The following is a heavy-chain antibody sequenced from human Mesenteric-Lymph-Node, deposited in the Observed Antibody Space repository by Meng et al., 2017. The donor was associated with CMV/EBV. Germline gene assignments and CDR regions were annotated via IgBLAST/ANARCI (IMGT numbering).Heavy chain of an antibody. CDR2: ISAYNANT. Sequence: ASGYTLITYGISWVRQAPGQGLEWMGWISAYNANTNYAQKLQGRVTMTTDTSTSTAYMELRSLRSDDTAVYYCARVGTSSWHNVFDIWGQGTMVTVSS. V-gene: IGHV1-18*01. CDR1: GYTLITYG. D-gene: IGHD6-13*01. J-gene: IGHJ3*02. CDR3: ARVGTSSWHNVFDI.